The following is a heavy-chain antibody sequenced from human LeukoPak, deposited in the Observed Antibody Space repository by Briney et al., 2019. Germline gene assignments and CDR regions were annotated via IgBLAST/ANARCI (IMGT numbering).Heavy chain of an antibody. CDR1: GGTFSSYA. V-gene: IGHV1-69*05. CDR3: ARDIVVVPAAKTRDYYYYMDV. J-gene: IGHJ6*03. D-gene: IGHD2-2*01. Sequence: GASVKVSCKASGGTFSSYAISWVRQAPGQGLEWMGRIIPIFGTANYAQKFQGRVTITTDESTSTAYMELSSLRSEDTAVYYCARDIVVVPAAKTRDYYYYMDVWGKGTTVTVSS. CDR2: IIPIFGTA.